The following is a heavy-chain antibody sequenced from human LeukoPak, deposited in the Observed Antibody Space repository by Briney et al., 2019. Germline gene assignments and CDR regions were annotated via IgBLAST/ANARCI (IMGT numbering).Heavy chain of an antibody. CDR3: ARVDWMIGAFDI. Sequence: GRSPRLSCAASGFTFSTYSMNWVRQAPGKGLEWVSYITSSSSTIYYADSVRGRFTISRDNAKNSLYLQMNSLRDEDTAVYYCARVDWMIGAFDIWGQGTMVTVSS. V-gene: IGHV3-48*02. J-gene: IGHJ3*02. CDR2: ITSSSSTI. CDR1: GFTFSTYS. D-gene: IGHD3-22*01.